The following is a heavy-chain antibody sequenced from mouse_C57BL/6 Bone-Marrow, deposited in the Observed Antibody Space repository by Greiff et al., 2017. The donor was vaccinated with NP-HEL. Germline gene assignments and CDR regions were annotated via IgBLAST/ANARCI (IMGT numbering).Heavy chain of an antibody. CDR1: GYTFTSYW. V-gene: IGHV1-55*01. CDR2: IYPGSGST. J-gene: IGHJ1*03. Sequence: QVQLKQPGAELVKPGASVKMSCKASGYTFTSYWITWVKQRPGQGLEWIGEIYPGSGSTNYNEKFKSKATLTVDTSSSTAYMQLSSLTSEDAAVFYCARGGYYGSSYGYFDVWGTGTTVTVSS. CDR3: ARGGYYGSSYGYFDV. D-gene: IGHD1-1*01.